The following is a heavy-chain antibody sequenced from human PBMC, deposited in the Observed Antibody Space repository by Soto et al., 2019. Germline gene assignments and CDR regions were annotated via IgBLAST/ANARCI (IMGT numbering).Heavy chain of an antibody. CDR3: SRNGTYSRSLSKGAGMDV. V-gene: IGHV1-69*01. J-gene: IGHJ6*01. D-gene: IGHD6-13*01. CDR2: IVPMFGTA. Sequence: QVQLVQSGAEVKEPGSSVKVSCKASGGTFDDFIMNWVRQTPGQGLEWIGGIVPMFGTATYAEKFKGRVTISATGSTSTAHMEWTSLRSEDLAVYDCSRNGTYSRSLSKGAGMDVWGQGTIVNAS. CDR1: GGTFDDFI.